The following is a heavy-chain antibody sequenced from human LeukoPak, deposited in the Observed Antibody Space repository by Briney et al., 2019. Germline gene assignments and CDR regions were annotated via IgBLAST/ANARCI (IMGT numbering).Heavy chain of an antibody. V-gene: IGHV3-13*05. D-gene: IGHD5-18*01. CDR2: IGTAGDP. Sequence: GGSLRLSYTASGFTFRSYDMLGVRQATGKGLEWVSAIGTAGDPYYPGSVKGRFTISRENAKNSLYLQMNSLRAGDTAVYYCARVDSYGGSYWGQGTLVTVSS. CDR3: ARVDSYGGSY. J-gene: IGHJ4*02. CDR1: GFTFRSYD.